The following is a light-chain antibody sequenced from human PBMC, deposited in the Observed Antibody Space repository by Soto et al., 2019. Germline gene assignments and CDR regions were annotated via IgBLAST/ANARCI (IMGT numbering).Light chain of an antibody. Sequence: QLVLTQPPSASASLGASVKLTCTLSSGHNSYAIAWHQQQPEKGPRYLMKLNSDGSHSKGDGIPDRFSGSSSGAERYLTISSLQSEDEAEYYCQTWSTDIRVFGGGTQLTVL. CDR1: SGHNSYA. J-gene: IGLJ3*02. V-gene: IGLV4-69*01. CDR2: LNSDGSH. CDR3: QTWSTDIRV.